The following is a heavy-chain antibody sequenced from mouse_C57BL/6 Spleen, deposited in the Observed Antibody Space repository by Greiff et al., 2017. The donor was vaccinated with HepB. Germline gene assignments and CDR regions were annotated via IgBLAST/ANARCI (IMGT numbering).Heavy chain of an antibody. D-gene: IGHD4-1*01. Sequence: QVQLQQSGPELVKPGASVKISCKASGYAFSSAWMNWVKQRPGKGLEWIGRIYPGDGDTNYNGKFKGKATLTADKSSSTAYMQLSSLTSEDSAVYFCARDWYAMDYWGQGTSVTVSS. CDR1: GYAFSSAW. J-gene: IGHJ4*01. V-gene: IGHV1-82*01. CDR2: IYPGDGDT. CDR3: ARDWYAMDY.